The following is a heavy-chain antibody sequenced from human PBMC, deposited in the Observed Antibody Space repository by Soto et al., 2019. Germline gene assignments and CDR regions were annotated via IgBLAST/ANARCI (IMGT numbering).Heavy chain of an antibody. Sequence: QVQLVQSGAEMKNPGASVKVSCKASGYTFINYGISWVRQAPGQGLEWLGWINTYSDRTNYAQEFQGRVSMTTEKSTSKVYLELRSLRSGDTALYYCARDYTGRGYFDHWGQGSLVTVSS. V-gene: IGHV1-18*04. CDR2: INTYSDRT. CDR1: GYTFINYG. J-gene: IGHJ4*02. CDR3: ARDYTGRGYFDH. D-gene: IGHD2-8*02.